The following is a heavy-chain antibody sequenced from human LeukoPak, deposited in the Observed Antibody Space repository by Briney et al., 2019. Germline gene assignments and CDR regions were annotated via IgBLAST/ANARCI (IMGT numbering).Heavy chain of an antibody. CDR3: ARDDTTGYFDY. CDR2: IYSGGST. J-gene: IGHJ4*02. D-gene: IGHD3-9*01. Sequence: GGSLRLSCAASGFTVSSNYMSWVRQAPGKGLEWVSVIYSGGSTYYADSVKGRFTISRDNSKNTLYLQINSLRAEDTAVYYCARDDTTGYFDYWGQGTLVTVSS. CDR1: GFTVSSNY. V-gene: IGHV3-66*02.